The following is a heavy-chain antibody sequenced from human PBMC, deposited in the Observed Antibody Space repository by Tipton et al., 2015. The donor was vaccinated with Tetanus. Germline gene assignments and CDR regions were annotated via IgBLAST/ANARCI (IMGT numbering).Heavy chain of an antibody. V-gene: IGHV3-21*01. CDR1: GFTFSSYS. CDR3: ATGGTFDY. CDR2: ISSSSSYI. Sequence: SLRLSCAASGFTFSSYSMNWVRQAPGKGLEWVSSISSSSSYIYYADSVKGRFTISRDNAKNSLYLEMNSLRAEDTAVYYCATGGTFDYWGQGTLVTVSS. J-gene: IGHJ4*02. D-gene: IGHD1-1*01.